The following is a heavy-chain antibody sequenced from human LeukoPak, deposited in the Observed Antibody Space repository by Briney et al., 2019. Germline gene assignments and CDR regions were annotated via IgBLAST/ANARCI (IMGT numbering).Heavy chain of an antibody. CDR3: AKDTAQGYTFGSIEQDY. CDR2: ISGSGGST. Sequence: GGSLRLSCAASGFTFSSYAMSWVRQAPGKGLEWVSAISGSGGSTYYADSVKGRFTISRDNAKNMLYLQINSLRAEDTARYYCAKDTAQGYTFGSIEQDYWGQGTLVTVSS. J-gene: IGHJ4*02. D-gene: IGHD5-18*01. CDR1: GFTFSSYA. V-gene: IGHV3-23*01.